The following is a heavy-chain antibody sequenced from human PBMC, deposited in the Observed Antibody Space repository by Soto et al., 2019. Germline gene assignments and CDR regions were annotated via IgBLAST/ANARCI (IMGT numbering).Heavy chain of an antibody. J-gene: IGHJ6*02. Sequence: EVQLLESGGGLVQPGGSLRLSCAASGFTFSHYWMNWVRQAPGKGLEWVANINQDGGETFYVDSVKGRVTISRDNAKNSLYLQMNSLRAEDTAVYFCARGGKSGTYYADYSYYYGMDVWGQGTTVTVSS. D-gene: IGHD1-26*01. CDR2: INQDGGET. V-gene: IGHV3-7*01. CDR1: GFTFSHYW. CDR3: ARGGKSGTYYADYSYYYGMDV.